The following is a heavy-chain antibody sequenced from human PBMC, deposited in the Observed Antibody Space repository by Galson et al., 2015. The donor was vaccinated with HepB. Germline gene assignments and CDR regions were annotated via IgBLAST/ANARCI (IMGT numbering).Heavy chain of an antibody. J-gene: IGHJ5*02. V-gene: IGHV3-23*01. Sequence: SLRLSCAASGFTFSGYAMSWVRQAPGKGPEWVSAISGSGGITYYADSVEGRFTISRDNSKNTLYLQMNSLRAEDTAVYYCAKDRGGHCGGDCYSSFDPWGQGTLVTVSS. CDR1: GFTFSGYA. CDR2: ISGSGGIT. CDR3: AKDRGGHCGGDCYSSFDP. D-gene: IGHD2-21*02.